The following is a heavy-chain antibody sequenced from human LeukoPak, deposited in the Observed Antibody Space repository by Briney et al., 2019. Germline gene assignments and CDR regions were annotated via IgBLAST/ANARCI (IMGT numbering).Heavy chain of an antibody. D-gene: IGHD2-15*01. CDR2: IYSGGST. CDR1: GFTVSSNY. V-gene: IGHV3-66*02. Sequence: GGSLRLSCAASGFTVSSNYMSWVRQAPGKGLEWVSVIYSGGSTYYADSVKGRFTISRDNSKNTLYLQMNSLRADDTSVYYCAEDQKLQPFHYWGQGTLVTVSS. CDR3: AEDQKLQPFHY. J-gene: IGHJ4*02.